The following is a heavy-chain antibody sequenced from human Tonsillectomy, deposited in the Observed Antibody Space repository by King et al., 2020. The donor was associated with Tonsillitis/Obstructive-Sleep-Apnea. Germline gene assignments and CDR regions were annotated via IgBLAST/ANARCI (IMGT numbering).Heavy chain of an antibody. V-gene: IGHV3-23*04. J-gene: IGHJ4*02. Sequence: VQLVESGGGLVQPGGSLRLSCAASGITFSSYAMSWVRQAPGKGLEWVSTISGGGGSTYYADSVKGRFTISRDNSKNTLYLHMNSLRAEDTAVYYCAKAMVQGIIITIFDYWGQGTLVTVSS. D-gene: IGHD3-10*01. CDR2: ISGGGGST. CDR3: AKAMVQGIIITIFDY. CDR1: GITFSSYA.